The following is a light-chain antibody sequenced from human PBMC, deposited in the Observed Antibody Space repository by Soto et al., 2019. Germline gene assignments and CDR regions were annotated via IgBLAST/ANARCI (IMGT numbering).Light chain of an antibody. CDR2: KAS. V-gene: IGKV1-5*03. J-gene: IGKJ1*01. CDR3: QQYNDYPWT. CDR1: QSISSW. Sequence: DIQMTQSPSTLSASVGDRVIITCRASQSISSWLAWYQQKPGKAPKLLIYKASSLESGVPSRFSGSGSGTEFTLTISSLQPDDFATYYCQQYNDYPWTCGQGTKVEIK.